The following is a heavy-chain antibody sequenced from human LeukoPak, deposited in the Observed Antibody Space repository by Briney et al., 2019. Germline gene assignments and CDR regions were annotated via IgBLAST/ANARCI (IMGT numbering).Heavy chain of an antibody. V-gene: IGHV4-4*07. J-gene: IGHJ2*01. CDR2: IYTSGST. CDR1: GGSISSYY. CDR3: ARHSGGDGYLLTYWYLDL. Sequence: PSETLSLTCTVSGGSISSYYWSWIRQPAGKGLQWVGRIYTSGSTNYNPSLKSRVTISVDTSKNQFSLKLSSVTAADTAVYYCARHSGGDGYLLTYWYLDLWGRGTLVTVSS. D-gene: IGHD5-24*01.